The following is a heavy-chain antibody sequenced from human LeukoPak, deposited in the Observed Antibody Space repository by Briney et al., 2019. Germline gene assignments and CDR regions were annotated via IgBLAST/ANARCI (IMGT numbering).Heavy chain of an antibody. J-gene: IGHJ4*02. CDR1: GDSIRDTIYY. D-gene: IGHD6-19*01. V-gene: IGHV4-39*01. CDR3: ARHPVYSGASYSFDY. CDR2: IYYTGAA. Sequence: SETLSPTCTVSGDSIRDTIYYWGWIREPPGKGLEWIGSIYYTGAAYPNPSLKSRVTMSADTSQNQFSLSLRSVAAADTAVYYCARHPVYSGASYSFDYWGQGTLVTVSS.